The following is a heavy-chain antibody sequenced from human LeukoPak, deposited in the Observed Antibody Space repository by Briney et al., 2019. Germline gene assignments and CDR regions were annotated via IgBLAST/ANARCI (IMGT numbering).Heavy chain of an antibody. V-gene: IGHV1-18*01. CDR1: SYSFTRYG. D-gene: IGHD5-12*01. Sequence: ASVKVSCKASSYSFTRYGISWVRQAPGQGLEWMGWISGYNGNTNYAQKFLSRVSMTADTSTSTAYMELRSLTSDDTAVYYCARSGRGTYYYFDLWGLGTLVTVSS. CDR2: ISGYNGNT. CDR3: ARSGRGTYYYFDL. J-gene: IGHJ4*02.